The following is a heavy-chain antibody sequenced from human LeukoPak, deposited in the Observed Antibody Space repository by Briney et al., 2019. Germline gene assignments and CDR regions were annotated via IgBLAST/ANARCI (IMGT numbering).Heavy chain of an antibody. Sequence: GGSLRLSCAASGFTFSDYAMNWVRQAPGKGLEWVSTISGSGDNTYYADSVKGRFTISRDNSRNTLYLQMNSLRAEDTAVYYCARLSGSYYEADYWGQGTLVTVSS. V-gene: IGHV3-23*01. CDR3: ARLSGSYYEADY. J-gene: IGHJ4*02. CDR2: ISGSGDNT. CDR1: GFTFSDYA. D-gene: IGHD1-26*01.